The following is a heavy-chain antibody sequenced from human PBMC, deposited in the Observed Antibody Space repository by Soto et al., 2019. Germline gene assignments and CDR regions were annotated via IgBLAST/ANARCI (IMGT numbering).Heavy chain of an antibody. Sequence: ESLKISCKGSGYSFTSYWISWVRQMPGKGLEWMGRIDPSDSYTNYSPSFQGHVTISADKSISTAYLQWSSLKASDTAMYYCARHRNSRGLPSYGMDVWGQGTTVTVSS. V-gene: IGHV5-10-1*01. D-gene: IGHD3-10*01. J-gene: IGHJ6*02. CDR3: ARHRNSRGLPSYGMDV. CDR2: IDPSDSYT. CDR1: GYSFTSYW.